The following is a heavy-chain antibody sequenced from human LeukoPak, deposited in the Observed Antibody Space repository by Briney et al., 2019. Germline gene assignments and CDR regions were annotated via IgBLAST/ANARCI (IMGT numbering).Heavy chain of an antibody. CDR3: ARDAGRYCSSTSCYPDY. CDR2: ISAYNGNT. D-gene: IGHD2-2*01. J-gene: IGHJ4*02. Sequence: ASVKVSCKASGYTFTSYGISWVRQAPGQGLEWMGWISAYNGNTNYAQKLQGRVTMTTDTSTSTAYMELRSLRSDDTAVHYCARDAGRYCSSTSCYPDYWGQGTLVTVSS. CDR1: GYTFTSYG. V-gene: IGHV1-18*01.